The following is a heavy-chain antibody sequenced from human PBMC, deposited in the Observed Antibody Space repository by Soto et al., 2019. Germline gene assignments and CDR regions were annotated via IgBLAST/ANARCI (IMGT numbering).Heavy chain of an antibody. V-gene: IGHV3-9*01. J-gene: IGHJ6*02. CDR2: ISWNSGSI. D-gene: IGHD6-19*01. CDR1: GFTFDDYA. Sequence: GGSLRLSCAASGFTFDDYAMHWVRQAPGKGLEWVSGISWNSGSIGYADSVKGRFTISRDNAKNSLYLQMNSLRAEDTALYYCAKDLQGIAVAGPEDYYYYGMDVWGQGTTVTV. CDR3: AKDLQGIAVAGPEDYYYYGMDV.